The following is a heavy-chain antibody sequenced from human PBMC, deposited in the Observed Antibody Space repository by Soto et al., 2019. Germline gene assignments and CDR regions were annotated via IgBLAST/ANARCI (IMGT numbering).Heavy chain of an antibody. CDR2: MNPNSGDT. D-gene: IGHD3-16*02. CDR1: GYTFTSYE. J-gene: IGHJ2*01. V-gene: IGHV1-8*01. Sequence: QVQLVQSGAEVKKPGASVKVSCKASGYTFTSYEINWVRQATGQGLEWMGWMNPNSGDTGYAQKFQGRXXMXRXTSISTAYMELSSLRSEDTAVYYRARGYPGNWYFDLWGRGTLVTVSS. CDR3: ARGYPGNWYFDL.